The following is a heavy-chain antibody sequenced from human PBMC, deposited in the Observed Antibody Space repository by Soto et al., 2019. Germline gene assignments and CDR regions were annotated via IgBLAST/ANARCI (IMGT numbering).Heavy chain of an antibody. D-gene: IGHD6-13*01. V-gene: IGHV3-49*03. J-gene: IGHJ6*03. CDR3: TRDSGDIAAASYYYYMDV. Sequence: GGSLRLSCTASGFTFGDYAMSWFRQAPGKGLEWVGFIRSKAYGGTTEYAASVKGRFTISRDDSKSIAYLQMNSLKTEDTAVYYCTRDSGDIAAASYYYYMDVWGKGTTVTVSS. CDR1: GFTFGDYA. CDR2: IRSKAYGGTT.